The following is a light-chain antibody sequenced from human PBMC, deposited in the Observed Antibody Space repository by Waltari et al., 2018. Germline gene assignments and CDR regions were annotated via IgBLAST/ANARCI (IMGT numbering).Light chain of an antibody. CDR2: GST. Sequence: QSVLTQPPSVSGAPGQRVTISCTGSGSNLGAGYEAHWYQQLPRAAPKLLIYGSTSRPLGVPDRFFGSTSGTSASLAITGLQAEDEADYYCQSYDTSLRVVFGGGTKLTVL. V-gene: IGLV1-40*01. CDR1: GSNLGAGYE. J-gene: IGLJ2*01. CDR3: QSYDTSLRVV.